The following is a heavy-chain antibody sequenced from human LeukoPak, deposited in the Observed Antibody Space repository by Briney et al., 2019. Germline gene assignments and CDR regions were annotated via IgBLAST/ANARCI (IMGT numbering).Heavy chain of an antibody. J-gene: IGHJ6*04. D-gene: IGHD2-21*02. CDR2: INPNSGVT. Sequence: ASVKVSCKASGYTFTNYYIHWVRQAPGQGLEWMGWINPNSGVTNYAQKFQGRVTMTRDTSITTAYMELSRLRSDDTAVYYCARDNREVRGGDCFDVWGKGTTVTVSS. V-gene: IGHV1-2*02. CDR3: ARDNREVRGGDCFDV. CDR1: GYTFTNYY.